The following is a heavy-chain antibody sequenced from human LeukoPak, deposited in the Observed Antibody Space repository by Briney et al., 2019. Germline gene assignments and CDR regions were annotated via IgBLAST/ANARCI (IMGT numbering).Heavy chain of an antibody. D-gene: IGHD4-17*01. V-gene: IGHV3-33*01. CDR1: GFSFSIYG. Sequence: GRSLRLSCAASGFSFSIYGMHWVRQAPGKGLEWVAVMWYDGSNEYYADSVKGRFTISRDNSKNTLYLQMHSLRVDDTAVYYCARGQGTVTTHWGQGTLVTVSS. CDR3: ARGQGTVTTH. J-gene: IGHJ4*02. CDR2: MWYDGSNE.